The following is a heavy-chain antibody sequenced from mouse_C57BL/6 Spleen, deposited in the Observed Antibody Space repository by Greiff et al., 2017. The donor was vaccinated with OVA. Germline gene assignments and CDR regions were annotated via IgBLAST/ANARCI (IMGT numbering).Heavy chain of an antibody. CDR2: LYPRDGST. V-gene: IGHV1-85*01. CDR3: ARAGYDPTGCAY. J-gene: IGHJ3*01. CDR1: GYTFTSYD. D-gene: IGHD2-10*02. Sequence: QLQQSGPELVKPGASVRLSCKASGYTFTSYDINWLKQRPEQGLEWIGWLYPRDGSTKYNEKFKGKATLTVDTSSSTAYMELHSLTSEDSAVYFCARAGYDPTGCAYWGQGTLVSVSA.